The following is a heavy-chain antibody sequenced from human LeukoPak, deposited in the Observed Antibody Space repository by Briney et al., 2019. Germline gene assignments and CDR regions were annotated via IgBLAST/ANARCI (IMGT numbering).Heavy chain of an antibody. CDR3: AKDVDFWSGYSYYFDY. D-gene: IGHD3-3*01. J-gene: IGHJ4*02. CDR2: ISYDGSNK. Sequence: PGGSLRLSCAASGFTFSSYGMHWVRQAPGKGLEWVAVISYDGSNKYYADSVKGRFTISRDNSKNTLYLQMNSLRAEDTAVYYCAKDVDFWSGYSYYFDYWGQGTLVTVSS. V-gene: IGHV3-30*19. CDR1: GFTFSSYG.